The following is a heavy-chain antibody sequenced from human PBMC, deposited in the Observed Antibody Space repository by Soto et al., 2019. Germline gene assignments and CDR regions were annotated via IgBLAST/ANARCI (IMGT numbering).Heavy chain of an antibody. CDR3: ARESEGLDY. CDR1: GFTFSSYA. J-gene: IGHJ4*02. V-gene: IGHV3-30-3*01. Sequence: QVQLVESGGGVVQPGRSLRLSCAVSGFTFSSYAMHWVRQAPGKGLEWVAVISYDGYNKYYADSVKGRFTISRDNSKKTLYLQMNSLRAEDTAVYNCARESEGLDYWGKGTLVTVSS. CDR2: ISYDGYNK.